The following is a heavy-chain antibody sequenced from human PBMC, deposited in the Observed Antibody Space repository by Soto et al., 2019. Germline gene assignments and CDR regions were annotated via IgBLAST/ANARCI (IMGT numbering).Heavy chain of an antibody. D-gene: IGHD5-18*01. J-gene: IGHJ4*02. CDR2: ISAYNGNT. CDR3: ARLTCTAMVTYGPDY. CDR1: GYTFTSYG. V-gene: IGHV1-18*04. Sequence: ASVKVSCKASGYTFTSYGISWVRQAPGQGLEWMGWISAYNGNTNYAQKLQGRVTMTTDTSTSTAYMELRSLRSDDTAVYYCARLTCTAMVTYGPDYWGQGTLVTVSS.